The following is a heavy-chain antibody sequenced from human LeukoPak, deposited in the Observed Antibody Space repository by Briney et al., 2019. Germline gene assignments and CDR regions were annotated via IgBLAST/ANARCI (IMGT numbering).Heavy chain of an antibody. CDR3: ARRYYDSSGYYYYYYMDV. D-gene: IGHD3-22*01. J-gene: IGHJ6*03. CDR1: GGPISSSSYY. V-gene: IGHV4-39*01. Sequence: SETLSLTCTVSGGPISSSSYYWGWIRQPPGKGLEWIGSIYYSGSTYYNPSLKSRVTISVDTSKNQFSLKLSSVTAADTAVYYCARRYYDSSGYYYYYYMDVWGKGTTVTVSS. CDR2: IYYSGST.